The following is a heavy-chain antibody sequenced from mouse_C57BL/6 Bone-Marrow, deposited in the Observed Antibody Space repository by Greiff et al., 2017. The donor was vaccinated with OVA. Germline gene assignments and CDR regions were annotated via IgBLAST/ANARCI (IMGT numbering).Heavy chain of an antibody. CDR3: ARGGDGYYFLFAY. V-gene: IGHV1-52*01. CDR2: IDPSDSET. CDR1: GYTFTSYW. J-gene: IGHJ3*01. Sequence: VQLQQPGAELVRPGSSVKLSCKASGYTFTSYWMHWVKQRPIQGLEWIGNIDPSDSETHYNQKFKDKATLTVDKSSSTAYMQLSSLTSEDSAVYYGARGGDGYYFLFAYWGQGTLVTVSA. D-gene: IGHD2-3*01.